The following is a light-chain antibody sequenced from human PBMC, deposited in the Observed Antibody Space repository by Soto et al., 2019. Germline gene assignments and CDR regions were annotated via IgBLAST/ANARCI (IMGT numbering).Light chain of an antibody. CDR1: QSVSSY. J-gene: IGKJ2*01. CDR3: LQRSNWPYT. V-gene: IGKV3-11*01. Sequence: EIVLTQSPATLSLSPGERATLSCRASQSVSSYLAWYQQKPSQAPRLLIYDASNRATGIPARFSGSGSGTDFTLTISSLEPEDFAVYYCLQRSNWPYTFGQGTKLEIK. CDR2: DAS.